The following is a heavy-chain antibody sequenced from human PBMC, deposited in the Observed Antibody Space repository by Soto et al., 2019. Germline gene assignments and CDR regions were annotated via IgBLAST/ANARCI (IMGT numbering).Heavy chain of an antibody. Sequence: QVQLVESGGGVVQPGRSLRLSCAASGFTFSSYGMHWVRQAPGKGLEWVAVISYDGSNKDSADSVKGRFTISRDNSKNTLYLQMSLLRLEDTAVYYCAKDAAPLYYDILTGFDYWGQGTLVTFSS. CDR2: ISYDGSNK. J-gene: IGHJ4*02. CDR3: AKDAAPLYYDILTGFDY. V-gene: IGHV3-30*18. CDR1: GFTFSSYG. D-gene: IGHD3-9*01.